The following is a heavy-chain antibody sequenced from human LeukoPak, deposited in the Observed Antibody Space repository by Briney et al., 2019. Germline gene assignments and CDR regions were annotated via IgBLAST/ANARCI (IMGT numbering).Heavy chain of an antibody. J-gene: IGHJ4*02. CDR3: ARGDIVVVPTAVGSWDY. CDR1: GFTVSSNY. Sequence: GGSLRLSCAASGFTVSSNYMSWVRQAPGKGLEWVSVIHSGGNTFYADSVKGRFTISGDNSKNTLYLQMNSLRAEDTAVYYCARGDIVVVPTAVGSWDYWGQGTLVTVSS. V-gene: IGHV3-53*01. D-gene: IGHD2-2*01. CDR2: IHSGGNT.